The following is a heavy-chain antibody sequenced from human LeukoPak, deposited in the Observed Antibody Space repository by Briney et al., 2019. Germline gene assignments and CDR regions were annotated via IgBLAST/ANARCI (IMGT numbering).Heavy chain of an antibody. D-gene: IGHD2-21*02. CDR2: IYHGDSDT. J-gene: IGHJ3*02. CDR3: ASGAYCGGDCYSGAFDI. CDR1: GYSFTNYW. V-gene: IGHV5-51*01. Sequence: ESPKISCKGSGYSFTNYWIGWVRQMPGKGLEWMGIIYHGDSDTRYSPSFQGQVTISADKSISTAYLQWRSLKASDTAMYYCASGAYCGGDCYSGAFDIWGQGTMLTVSS.